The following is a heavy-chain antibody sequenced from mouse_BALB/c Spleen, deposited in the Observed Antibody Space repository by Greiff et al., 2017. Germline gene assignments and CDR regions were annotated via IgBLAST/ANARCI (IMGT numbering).Heavy chain of an antibody. V-gene: IGHV5-12-2*01. CDR1: GFTFSSYT. CDR2: ISNGGGST. Sequence: EVQRVESGGGLVQPGGSLKLSCAASGFTFSSYTMSWVRQTPEKRLEWVAYISNGGGSTYYPDTVKGRFTISRDNAKNTLYLQMSSLKSEDTAMYYCARHDYGVYYYAMDYWGQGTSVTVSA. D-gene: IGHD1-1*02. CDR3: ARHDYGVYYYAMDY. J-gene: IGHJ4*01.